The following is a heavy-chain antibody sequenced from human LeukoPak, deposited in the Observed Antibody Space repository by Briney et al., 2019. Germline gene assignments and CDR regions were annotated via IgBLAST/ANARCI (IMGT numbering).Heavy chain of an antibody. CDR2: IRYDGSNK. CDR1: GFTFSSYG. V-gene: IGHV3-30*02. CDR3: AKVVVVPAATELRY. D-gene: IGHD2-2*01. Sequence: GGSLRLSCAASGFTFSSYGMHWVRQAPGKGLEWVAFIRYDGSNKYYADSVKGRFTISRDNSKNTLYLQMNSLRAEDTAVYYCAKVVVVPAATELRYWAKGTLVTVSS. J-gene: IGHJ4*02.